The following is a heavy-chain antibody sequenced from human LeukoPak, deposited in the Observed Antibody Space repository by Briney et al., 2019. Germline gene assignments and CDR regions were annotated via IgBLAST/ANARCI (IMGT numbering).Heavy chain of an antibody. Sequence: GGSLGLSCAASKFTFSSSEMNWVRQAPGKGLEWIAYISSIGRTIYYADSLKGRCSITRANAKNTLYLQMNSLRAEDTAVYYCAREGPGYCSGGTCYSTGYFDYWGQGTVVTVSS. D-gene: IGHD2-15*01. CDR3: AREGPGYCSGGTCYSTGYFDY. V-gene: IGHV3-48*03. J-gene: IGHJ4*02. CDR1: KFTFSSSE. CDR2: ISSIGRTI.